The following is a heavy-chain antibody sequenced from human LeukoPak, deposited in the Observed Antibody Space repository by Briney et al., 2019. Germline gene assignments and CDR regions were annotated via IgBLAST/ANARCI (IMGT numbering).Heavy chain of an antibody. CDR3: ARDIGIAARLYYSDY. CDR1: GYTFTGYY. J-gene: IGHJ4*02. CDR2: INPNSGGT. Sequence: ASVKVSCKASGYTFTGYYMHWVRQAPGQGLEWMGWINPNSGGTNYAQKFQGRVTMTRDTSISTAYMELSRLRSDDTAVYYCARDIGIAARLYYSDYWGQGTLVTVSS. V-gene: IGHV1-2*02. D-gene: IGHD6-6*01.